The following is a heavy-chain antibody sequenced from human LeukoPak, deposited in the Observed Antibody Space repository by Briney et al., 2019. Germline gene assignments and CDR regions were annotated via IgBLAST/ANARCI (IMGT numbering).Heavy chain of an antibody. V-gene: IGHV3-23*01. CDR2: ISGSGGST. J-gene: IGHJ5*02. Sequence: QPGGTLRLSCAASGFTFSSYGMSWVRQAPGKGLEWVSAISGSGGSTYYADSVKGRFTISRDNSKNTLYLQMNSLRAEDTAVYYCANMVRGVDNWFDPWGQGTLVTVSS. CDR3: ANMVRGVDNWFDP. CDR1: GFTFSSYG. D-gene: IGHD3-10*01.